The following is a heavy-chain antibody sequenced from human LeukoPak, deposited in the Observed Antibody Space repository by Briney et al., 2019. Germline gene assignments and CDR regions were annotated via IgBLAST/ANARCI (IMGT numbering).Heavy chain of an antibody. D-gene: IGHD6-13*01. CDR1: GFSFSDHY. CDR2: SRDKAHGYTT. Sequence: GGSLRLSCAVSGFSFSDHYLEWVRQASGKGLEWVGRSRDKAHGYTTESAASVKGRFTISRDNSKNSLYLQMNSLKTEDTAVYYCAKDFQQPRDYWGQGTLVTVFS. CDR3: AKDFQQPRDY. V-gene: IGHV3-72*01. J-gene: IGHJ4*02.